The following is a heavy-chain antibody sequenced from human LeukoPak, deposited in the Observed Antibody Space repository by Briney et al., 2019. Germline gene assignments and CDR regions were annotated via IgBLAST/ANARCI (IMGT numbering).Heavy chain of an antibody. D-gene: IGHD4-11*01. Sequence: GWSLRLSCAASGFTFSSYGMHWVRQAPGKGLEWVAVIWYDGSNKYYADSVKGRFTISRDNSKNTLYLQLNSLRVEDTAVYYCAKDSIQYSNFDYWGQGTLVTVSS. CDR1: GFTFSSYG. CDR3: AKDSIQYSNFDY. V-gene: IGHV3-33*06. J-gene: IGHJ4*02. CDR2: IWYDGSNK.